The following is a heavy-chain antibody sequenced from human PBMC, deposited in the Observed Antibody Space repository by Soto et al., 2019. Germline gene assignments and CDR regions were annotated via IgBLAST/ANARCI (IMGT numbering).Heavy chain of an antibody. V-gene: IGHV2-5*02. CDR3: AHRIFSGSHFDY. D-gene: IGHD1-26*01. CDR1: GFSLSTSGVG. J-gene: IGHJ4*02. Sequence: QITLKESGPPLVKPTQTLTLTCTFPGFSLSTSGVGVGWIRQPPVKALEWLALIYWDDDKRYSPSLKSRPTSTTDTSNNQVVLTMTNMDPVDTARYYCAHRIFSGSHFDYWGQGTLVTVSS. CDR2: IYWDDDK.